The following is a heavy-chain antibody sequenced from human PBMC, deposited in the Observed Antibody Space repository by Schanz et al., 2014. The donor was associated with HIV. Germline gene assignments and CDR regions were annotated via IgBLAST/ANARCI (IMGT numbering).Heavy chain of an antibody. V-gene: IGHV3-72*01. D-gene: IGHD3-10*01. CDR2: SRVKSDSYAT. CDR3: TRVITRWFGEARYASDV. Sequence: EVQLVESGGGLVQPGGSLRLSCTTSGFIFSDHFMGWVRQAPGKGLEWVARSRVKSDSYATEYAASVKGRFTISRDDSKSIAYLQLNSLRVEDTAIYYCTRVITRWFGEARYASDVWGQGTTVIVSS. CDR1: GFIFSDHF. J-gene: IGHJ6*02.